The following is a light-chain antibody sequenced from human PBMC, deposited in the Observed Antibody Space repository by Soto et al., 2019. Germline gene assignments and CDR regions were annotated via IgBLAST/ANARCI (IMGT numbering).Light chain of an antibody. Sequence: QSVLTQPPSVSGAPGQRVTISCTGGSSNIGAGYDVHWYQQLPATAPKLLIYVNTNRPSGVPDRFSGSKSGTSASLAITGLQAEDEAAYYCQSYYNSLSGHVLFCGGTKLTVL. CDR1: SSNIGAGYD. V-gene: IGLV1-40*01. CDR3: QSYYNSLSGHVL. J-gene: IGLJ2*01. CDR2: VNT.